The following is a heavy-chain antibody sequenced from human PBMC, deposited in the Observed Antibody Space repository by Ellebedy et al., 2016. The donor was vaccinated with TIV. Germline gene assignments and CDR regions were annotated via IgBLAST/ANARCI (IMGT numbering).Heavy chain of an antibody. CDR3: APHGTNFDY. J-gene: IGHJ4*02. CDR1: GFSLSTYW. Sequence: GESLKISXAASGFSLSTYWMSWVRQAPGKGLEWVANINQDGSEKDYVHSVKGRFTISRDNAKNSLYLQMNSLRAEDTAVYYCAPHGTNFDYWGQGTLVTVSS. D-gene: IGHD2-8*01. CDR2: INQDGSEK. V-gene: IGHV3-7*01.